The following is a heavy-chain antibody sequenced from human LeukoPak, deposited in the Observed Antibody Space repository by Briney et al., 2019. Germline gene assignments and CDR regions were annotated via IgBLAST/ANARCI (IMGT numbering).Heavy chain of an antibody. J-gene: IGHJ5*02. Sequence: PSETLSLTCAVYGGSFSGYYWSWIRQPPGKGLEWIGEINHSGSTNYNPSLKSRVTISVDTSKNQFSLKLSSVTAADTAVYYCATEYSSSPRWFDPWGQGTLVTVSP. CDR2: INHSGST. CDR3: ATEYSSSPRWFDP. V-gene: IGHV4-34*01. CDR1: GGSFSGYY. D-gene: IGHD6-6*01.